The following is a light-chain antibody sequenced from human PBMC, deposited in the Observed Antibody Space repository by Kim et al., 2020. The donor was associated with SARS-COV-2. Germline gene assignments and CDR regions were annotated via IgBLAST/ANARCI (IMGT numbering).Light chain of an antibody. CDR1: QSVSSNY. V-gene: IGKV3-20*01. Sequence: SPGERATHSGRASQSVSSNYLAWSQQKPGHAPRLLIYGASSRATGIPDRFSGSGSGTDFTLTITRLEPEDFAVYYCQQYSSSPATFGQGTKVDI. CDR3: QQYSSSPAT. J-gene: IGKJ1*01. CDR2: GAS.